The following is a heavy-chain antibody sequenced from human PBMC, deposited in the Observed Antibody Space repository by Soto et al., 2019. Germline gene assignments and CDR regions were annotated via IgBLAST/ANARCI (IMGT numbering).Heavy chain of an antibody. D-gene: IGHD3-16*02. Sequence: SETLSLTCTVSGGSISSGGYYWSWIRQHPGKGLERIGYIYYSGSTYYNPSLKSRVTISVDTSKNQFSLKLSSVTAADTAVYYCARVGGLGSYRYTVSAFDIWGQGTMVTVPS. J-gene: IGHJ3*02. CDR2: IYYSGST. CDR3: ARVGGLGSYRYTVSAFDI. CDR1: GGSISSGGYY. V-gene: IGHV4-31*03.